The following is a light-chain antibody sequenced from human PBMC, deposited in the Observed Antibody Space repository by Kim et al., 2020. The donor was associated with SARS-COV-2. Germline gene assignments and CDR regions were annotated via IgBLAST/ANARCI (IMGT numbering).Light chain of an antibody. CDR1: QSVSSNS. V-gene: IGKV3-20*01. Sequence: SPGERGTLSCRASQSVSSNSLVWYQQKPGQAPRLLIYAASSRATGIPDRFSGSGSGTDFTLTISRLEPEDFAVYYCQQYGVSPFTFGPGTKVDIK. CDR2: AAS. J-gene: IGKJ3*01. CDR3: QQYGVSPFT.